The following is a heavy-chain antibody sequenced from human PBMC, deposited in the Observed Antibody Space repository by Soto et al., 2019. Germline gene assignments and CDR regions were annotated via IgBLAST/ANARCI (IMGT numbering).Heavy chain of an antibody. Sequence: GGSLRLSCAASGFTFSSYAMHWVRQAPGKGLEWVAVISYDGSNKYYADSVKGRFTISRDNSKNTLYLQMNSLRAEDTAVYYCAREVYYDFWSGLTSNWFDPWGQGTLVTVSS. CDR2: ISYDGSNK. CDR1: GFTFSSYA. V-gene: IGHV3-30-3*01. CDR3: AREVYYDFWSGLTSNWFDP. J-gene: IGHJ5*02. D-gene: IGHD3-3*01.